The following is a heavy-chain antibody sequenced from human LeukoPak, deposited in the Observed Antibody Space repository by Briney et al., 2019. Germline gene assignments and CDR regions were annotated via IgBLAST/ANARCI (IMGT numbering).Heavy chain of an antibody. CDR3: ARDHVITFGGVIVPYYFDY. V-gene: IGHV4-34*01. CDR2: INHSGST. D-gene: IGHD3-16*02. J-gene: IGHJ4*02. CDR1: VGSFSGYY. Sequence: SETLSLTCAVYVGSFSGYYWRWIRQPPGKGREGMGEINHSGSTNYNPSLKSRVTISVDTSKNQFSLKLSSVTAADTAVYYCARDHVITFGGVIVPYYFDYWGQGTLVTVSS.